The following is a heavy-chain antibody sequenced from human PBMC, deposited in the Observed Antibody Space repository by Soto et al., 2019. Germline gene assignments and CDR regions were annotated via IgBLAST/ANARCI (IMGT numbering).Heavy chain of an antibody. V-gene: IGHV4-31*03. Sequence: SETQCVTCTVAGGYISSGGYYWSWIRKHPGKGLEWIGYIYYSGSTYYNPSLKSRVTISVDTSKNQFSLKLSSVTAADTAVYYCARAKSYDILTGYYDYWGQGTLVTVSS. CDR1: GGYISSGGYY. D-gene: IGHD3-9*01. CDR2: IYYSGST. J-gene: IGHJ4*02. CDR3: ARAKSYDILTGYYDY.